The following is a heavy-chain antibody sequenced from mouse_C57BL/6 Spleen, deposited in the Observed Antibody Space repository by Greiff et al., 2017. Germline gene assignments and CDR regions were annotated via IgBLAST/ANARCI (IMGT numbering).Heavy chain of an antibody. J-gene: IGHJ2*01. CDR1: GFTFSDYG. V-gene: IGHV5-17*01. Sequence: EVQLVESGGGLVKPGGSLKLSCAASGFTFSDYGMHWVRQAPEKGLEWVAYISSGSSTIYYADTVQGRFTISRDNAKNTLFLQMTCLRSEDTAMYYCARPRTGGYYFDYWGQGTTLTVSS. D-gene: IGHD4-1*01. CDR3: ARPRTGGYYFDY. CDR2: ISSGSSTI.